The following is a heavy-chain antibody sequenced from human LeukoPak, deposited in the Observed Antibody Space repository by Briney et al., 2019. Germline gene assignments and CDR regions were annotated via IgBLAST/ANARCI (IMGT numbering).Heavy chain of an antibody. V-gene: IGHV4-38-2*02. Sequence: SETLSLTCTVSGYSISSGSCWGWIRQPPGEGLDWIGSIYHSGSTFYNPSLKSRVTISVDTSKNQFSLKLSSVTAADTAVYYCARDSSGYYYPKAFDYWGQGTLVTVSS. CDR1: GYSISSGSC. D-gene: IGHD3-22*01. CDR2: IYHSGST. CDR3: ARDSSGYYYPKAFDY. J-gene: IGHJ4*02.